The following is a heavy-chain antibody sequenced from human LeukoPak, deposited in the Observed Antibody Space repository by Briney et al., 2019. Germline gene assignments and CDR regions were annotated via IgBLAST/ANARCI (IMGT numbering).Heavy chain of an antibody. Sequence: PSETLSLTCTVSGGSVSSGSHYWSWIRQPPGTGLEWIGYIYYIGSTSYNPSLKSRVTISVDTSRNQFSLKLSSVTAADTAVYYCARSLYGDYVGYWGQGTLVTVSS. CDR3: ARSLYGDYVGY. J-gene: IGHJ4*02. D-gene: IGHD4-17*01. CDR2: IYYIGST. V-gene: IGHV4-61*01. CDR1: GGSVSSGSHY.